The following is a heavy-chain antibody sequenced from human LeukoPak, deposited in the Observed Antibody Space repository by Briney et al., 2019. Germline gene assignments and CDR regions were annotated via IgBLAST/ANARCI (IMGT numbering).Heavy chain of an antibody. CDR2: INHGGST. Sequence: SETLSLTCAVYGGSFSGYCWSWIRQPPGKGLEWIGEINHGGSTNYNPSLKSRVTISVDTSKNRFSLRLDSVTAADTAVYFCATTARHCSEYWGQGTLVTVSS. CDR3: ATTARHCSEY. D-gene: IGHD6-6*01. CDR1: GGSFSGYC. V-gene: IGHV4-34*06. J-gene: IGHJ4*02.